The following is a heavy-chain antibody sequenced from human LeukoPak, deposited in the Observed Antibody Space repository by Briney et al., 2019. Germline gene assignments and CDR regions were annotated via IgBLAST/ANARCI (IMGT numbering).Heavy chain of an antibody. V-gene: IGHV1-18*01. Sequence: ASVKVSCKASGYTFTSYGISWVRPAPGQGLEWMGWISAYNGNTNYAQKLQGRVTMTTDTSTSTAYMELRSLRSDDTAVYYCARHRELPTEFDYWGQGTLVTVSS. CDR3: ARHRELPTEFDY. D-gene: IGHD1-26*01. J-gene: IGHJ4*02. CDR2: ISAYNGNT. CDR1: GYTFTSYG.